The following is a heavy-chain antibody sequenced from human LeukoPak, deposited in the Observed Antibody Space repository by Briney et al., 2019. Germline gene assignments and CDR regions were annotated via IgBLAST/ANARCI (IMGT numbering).Heavy chain of an antibody. Sequence: GGSLRLSSSASGFTFSDYDMNWVRQAPGKGLEWVSSISGLSTHIYYGDSVKGRLSISRDNAKNSVYLQMNSLGVEDTAIYYCGRAFPPLRTSSAGDLWGQGILVTVSS. J-gene: IGHJ4*02. V-gene: IGHV3-69-1*02. D-gene: IGHD3-16*01. CDR1: GFTFSDYD. CDR3: GRAFPPLRTSSAGDL. CDR2: ISGLSTHI.